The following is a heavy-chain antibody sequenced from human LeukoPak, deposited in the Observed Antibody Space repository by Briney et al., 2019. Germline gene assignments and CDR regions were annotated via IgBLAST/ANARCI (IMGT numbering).Heavy chain of an antibody. J-gene: IGHJ4*02. CDR2: ISSSSSYI. V-gene: IGHV3-21*01. CDR3: AREGTPGTLDY. CDR1: GFTFSSYS. D-gene: IGHD6-13*01. Sequence: GGSLRLSCAASGFTFSSYSMNWVRQAPGKGLEWVSSISSSSSYIYYADSVKGRFTISRDNFENTLYLQMGSLTAEDMAVYYCAREGTPGTLDYWGQGTLVTVSS.